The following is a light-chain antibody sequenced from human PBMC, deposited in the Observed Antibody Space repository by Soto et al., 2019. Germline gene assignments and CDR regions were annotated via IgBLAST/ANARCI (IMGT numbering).Light chain of an antibody. CDR1: SSDIGGYNS. CDR3: SSYTDRNNLV. Sequence: LTQSPSASGSPGQSVTISCTGTSSDIGGYNSVSWYQQHPGKAPKVMIYDVSKRPSGVPDRFSGSKSGNTASLTVSALQAEDEADYYCSSYTDRNNLVFGTGTKVTVL. J-gene: IGLJ1*01. CDR2: DVS. V-gene: IGLV2-8*01.